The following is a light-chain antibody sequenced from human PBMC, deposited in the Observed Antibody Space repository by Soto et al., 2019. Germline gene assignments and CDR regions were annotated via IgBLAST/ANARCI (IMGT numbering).Light chain of an antibody. CDR2: GAS. CDR3: HQRETRIT. CDR1: QSVSSN. J-gene: IGKJ3*01. V-gene: IGKV3-15*01. Sequence: EIVMTQSPSTLSVSPGERATLSCRASQSVSSNLAWYQQKPGQAPRLLIYGASTRATGIPARFSGSRSGTDFTLTISSLEPEDFAVYYCHQRETRITFGPGTKVDI.